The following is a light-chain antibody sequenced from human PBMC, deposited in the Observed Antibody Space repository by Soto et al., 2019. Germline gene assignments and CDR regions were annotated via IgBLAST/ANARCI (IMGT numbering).Light chain of an antibody. Sequence: QSALTRPASVSGSPGQSITISCTGTSSDVGGYNYVSWYQQHPGKAPKLMIYEVSNRPSGVSNRFSGSKSGNTASLTISGFQAEYVANYYYSSYTSSSTYVFGSGTKLTVL. CDR3: SSYTSSSTYV. CDR1: SSDVGGYNY. CDR2: EVS. V-gene: IGLV2-14*01. J-gene: IGLJ1*01.